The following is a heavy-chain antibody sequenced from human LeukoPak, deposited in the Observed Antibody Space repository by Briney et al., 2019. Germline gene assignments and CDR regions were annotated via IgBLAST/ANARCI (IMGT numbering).Heavy chain of an antibody. D-gene: IGHD5-24*01. CDR3: ARVGDGYLPDAFDI. CDR1: GGSFSGYY. V-gene: IGHV4-34*01. Sequence: SETLSLTCAVYGGSFSGYYWSWIRQPPGKGLEWIGEINHSGSTNYNPSLKSRVTISVDTSKNQFSLKLSSVTAADTAVYYCARVGDGYLPDAFDIWGQGTMVIVSS. CDR2: INHSGST. J-gene: IGHJ3*02.